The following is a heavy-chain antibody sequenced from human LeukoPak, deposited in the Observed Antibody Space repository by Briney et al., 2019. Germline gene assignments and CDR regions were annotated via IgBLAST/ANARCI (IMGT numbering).Heavy chain of an antibody. CDR3: ARGQGDNFFDY. J-gene: IGHJ4*02. Sequence: SETLSLTCTVSGGSISSSSYYWGWIRQPPGKGLEWIGSIYYSGSTYYNPSFKSRVTISVDTSKNQFSLKLSSVTAADTAVYYCARGQGDNFFDYWGQGTLVTVSS. CDR1: GGSISSSSYY. CDR2: IYYSGST. V-gene: IGHV4-39*07.